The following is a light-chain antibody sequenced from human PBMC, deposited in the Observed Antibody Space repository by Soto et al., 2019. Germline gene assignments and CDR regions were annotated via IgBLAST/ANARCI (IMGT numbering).Light chain of an antibody. CDR1: QSIGNW. CDR2: KGS. V-gene: IGKV1-5*03. CDR3: LQYNNYLWT. J-gene: IGKJ1*01. Sequence: DIQMTQSPSTLSASVGDRVTITCRSSQSIGNWLAWYQQKPGKAPKLLIYKGSDLQSGVPSRFSGSGSGAEFTLTISSLQPDDVATYYCLQYNNYLWTFGQGTKVEVK.